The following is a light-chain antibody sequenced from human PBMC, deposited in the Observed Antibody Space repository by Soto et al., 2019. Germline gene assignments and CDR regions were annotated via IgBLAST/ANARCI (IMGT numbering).Light chain of an antibody. CDR3: ATWDDSRYGV. J-gene: IGLJ2*01. Sequence: QAVVTQPPSASGTPGQRVTISCSGSSSNIGSNYVYWYQHLPGTAPKLLIYRNNQRPSGVPDRFSGSKSGTSASLAISGLRSEDEADYYCATWDDSRYGVFGGGTKLTVL. CDR1: SSNIGSNY. V-gene: IGLV1-47*01. CDR2: RNN.